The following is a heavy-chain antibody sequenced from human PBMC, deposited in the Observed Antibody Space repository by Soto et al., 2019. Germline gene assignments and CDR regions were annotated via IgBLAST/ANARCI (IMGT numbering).Heavy chain of an antibody. Sequence: GGSLRLSCAASGFTFDDYAMHWVRQAPGKGLEWVSGISWNSGSIGYADSVKGRFTISRDNAKNSLYLQMNSLRAEDTALYYCAKDAFLYYMDVWGKGTTVTVSS. V-gene: IGHV3-9*01. CDR1: GFTFDDYA. CDR3: AKDAFLYYMDV. CDR2: ISWNSGSI. J-gene: IGHJ6*03.